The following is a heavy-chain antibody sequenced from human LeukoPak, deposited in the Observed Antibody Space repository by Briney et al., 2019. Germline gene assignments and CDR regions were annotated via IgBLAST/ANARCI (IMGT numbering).Heavy chain of an antibody. V-gene: IGHV5-51*01. CDR2: IYPGDSDT. D-gene: IGHD2-2*01. Sequence: GESLKISCKGSGYSFTSYWIGWVRQMPGKGLEWMGIIYPGDSDTRYSLSFQGQVTISADKSISTAYLQWSSLKASDTAMYYCARHQHCSSTSCYVPTSNWFDPWGQGTLVTVSS. CDR1: GYSFTSYW. J-gene: IGHJ5*02. CDR3: ARHQHCSSTSCYVPTSNWFDP.